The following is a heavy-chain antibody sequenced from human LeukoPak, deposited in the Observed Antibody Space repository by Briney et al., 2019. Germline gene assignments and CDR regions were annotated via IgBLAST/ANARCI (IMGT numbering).Heavy chain of an antibody. Sequence: ASVKVSCKASRYSFTSYYIHWVRQAPGQGLEWMGIINPSDGDTLYAQMFKGRVTLTRDKSTSTVYMELSSLKSEDTAVYFCARDQGRAADYVWGSYFDYWGQGALVTVSS. CDR3: ARDQGRAADYVWGSYFDY. V-gene: IGHV1-46*01. J-gene: IGHJ4*02. D-gene: IGHD3-16*01. CDR2: INPSDGDT. CDR1: RYSFTSYY.